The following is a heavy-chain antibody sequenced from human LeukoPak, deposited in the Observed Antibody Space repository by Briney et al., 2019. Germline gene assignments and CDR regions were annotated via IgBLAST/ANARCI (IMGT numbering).Heavy chain of an antibody. D-gene: IGHD3-9*01. V-gene: IGHV3-9*01. Sequence: GRSLRLSCAASGFTFDDYAMHWVRQAPGKGLEWVSGISWNSGSTYYADSVKGRFTISRDNSKNTLYLQMNSLRAEDTAVYYCAREEKNYDILKDWGQGTLVTVSS. J-gene: IGHJ4*02. CDR1: GFTFDDYA. CDR3: AREEKNYDILKD. CDR2: ISWNSGST.